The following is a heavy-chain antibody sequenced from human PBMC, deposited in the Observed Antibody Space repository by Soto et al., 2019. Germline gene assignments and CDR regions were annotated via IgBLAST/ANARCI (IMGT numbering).Heavy chain of an antibody. CDR2: ISSSSGTI. CDR1: GFIFSSYS. CDR3: AREREGRGGSWYGGNYFDY. Sequence: GGSLRLSCAASGFIFSSYSMNWVRQAPGKGLEWVSYISSSSGTIYYADSVKGRFTISRDIAKNSLYLQMNSLRAEDTALYYCAREREGRGGSWYGGNYFDYWGQGTLVTVSS. V-gene: IGHV3-48*01. D-gene: IGHD6-13*01. J-gene: IGHJ4*02.